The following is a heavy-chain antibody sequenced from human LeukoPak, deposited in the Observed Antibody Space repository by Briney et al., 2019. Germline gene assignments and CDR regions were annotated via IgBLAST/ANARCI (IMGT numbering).Heavy chain of an antibody. V-gene: IGHV4-39*07. Sequence: SETLSLTCAVYGGSFSSYYWGWIRQPPGKGLEWIGSIYYSGSTYYNPSLKSRVTISVDTSKNQFSLKLSSVTAADTAVYYCARVYGDADAFDIWGQGTMVTVSS. CDR3: ARVYGDADAFDI. CDR1: GGSFSSYY. CDR2: IYYSGST. D-gene: IGHD4-17*01. J-gene: IGHJ3*02.